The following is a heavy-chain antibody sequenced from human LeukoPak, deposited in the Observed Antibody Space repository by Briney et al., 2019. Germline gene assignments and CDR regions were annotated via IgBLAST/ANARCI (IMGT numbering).Heavy chain of an antibody. D-gene: IGHD3-22*01. CDR2: IIPILGIA. J-gene: IGHJ3*02. V-gene: IGHV1-69*04. CDR1: GGTFSSYA. CDR3: ARSSSGDDAFDI. Sequence: GASVKVSCKASGGTFSSYAISWVRQAPGQGLEWMGRIIPILGIANYAQKFQGRVTITADKSTSTAYMELSSLRSEDTAVYYCARSSSGDDAFDIRGQGTMVTVSS.